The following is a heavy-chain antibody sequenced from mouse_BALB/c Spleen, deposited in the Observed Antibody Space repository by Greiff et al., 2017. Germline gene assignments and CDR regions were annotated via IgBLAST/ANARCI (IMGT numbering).Heavy chain of an antibody. Sequence: LQQPGSELVRPGASVKLSCKASGYTFTSYWMHWVKQRHGQGLEWIGNIYPGSGSTNYDEKFKSKGTLTVDTSSSTAYMHLSSLTSEDSAVYYCTRGSSYWYFDVWGAGTTVTVSS. CDR2: IYPGSGST. CDR1: GYTFTSYW. V-gene: IGHV1S22*01. CDR3: TRGSSYWYFDV. J-gene: IGHJ1*01. D-gene: IGHD1-1*01.